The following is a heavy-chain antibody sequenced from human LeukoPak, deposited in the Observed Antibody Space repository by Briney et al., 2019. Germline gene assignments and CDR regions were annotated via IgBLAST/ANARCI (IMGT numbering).Heavy chain of an antibody. CDR1: GGSIGSGDYY. Sequence: SETLSLTCTVSGGSIGSGDYYWSWIRQPPGKGLEWIAYMYYSGSTYYNPSLKSRVTMSADTSKSQLSLKLSSVTAADTAVYYCARPYYYDSRIDPWGQGILVTVSS. J-gene: IGHJ5*02. CDR3: ARPYYYDSRIDP. V-gene: IGHV4-30-4*01. CDR2: MYYSGST. D-gene: IGHD3-22*01.